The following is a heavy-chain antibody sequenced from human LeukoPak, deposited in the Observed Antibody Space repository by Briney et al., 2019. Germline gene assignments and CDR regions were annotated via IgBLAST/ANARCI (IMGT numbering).Heavy chain of an antibody. J-gene: IGHJ6*02. V-gene: IGHV1-3*01. Sequence: ASVKVSCKASGGTFSSYAISWVRQAPGQRLEWMGWINAGNGNTKYSEKFQGRVTITRDTSASTAYMELSSLRSEDTAVYYCARDGCSGGSCYSYYYYYGMDVWGQGTTVTVSS. D-gene: IGHD2-15*01. CDR2: INAGNGNT. CDR3: ARDGCSGGSCYSYYYYYGMDV. CDR1: GGTFSSYA.